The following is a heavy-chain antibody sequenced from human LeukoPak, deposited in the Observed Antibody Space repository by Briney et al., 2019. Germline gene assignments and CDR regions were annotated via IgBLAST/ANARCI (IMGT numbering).Heavy chain of an antibody. Sequence: GRSLRLSCAASGFTFDDYAMHWVRQAPGKGLEWVSGISWNSGSIGYADSVKGRFTISRDNAKSSLYLQMNSLRAEDTALYYCAKGGRGLYNWFDPWGQGTLVTVSS. D-gene: IGHD3-10*01. CDR1: GFTFDDYA. CDR2: ISWNSGSI. CDR3: AKGGRGLYNWFDP. V-gene: IGHV3-9*01. J-gene: IGHJ5*02.